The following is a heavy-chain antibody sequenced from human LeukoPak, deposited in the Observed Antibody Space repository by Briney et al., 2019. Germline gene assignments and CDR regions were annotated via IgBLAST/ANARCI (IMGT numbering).Heavy chain of an antibody. J-gene: IGHJ6*04. CDR3: ARGASKGYCSGGSCYALLNLDV. D-gene: IGHD2-15*01. CDR2: ISYDGSNK. CDR1: GFTFSSYA. Sequence: GRSLRLSCAASGFTFSSYAMHWVRQAPGKGLEWLAVISYDGSNKYYADSVKGRFTISRDNSKNTLYLQMNSLRVEDTAVYYCARGASKGYCSGGSCYALLNLDVWGKGTTVTVSS. V-gene: IGHV3-30*01.